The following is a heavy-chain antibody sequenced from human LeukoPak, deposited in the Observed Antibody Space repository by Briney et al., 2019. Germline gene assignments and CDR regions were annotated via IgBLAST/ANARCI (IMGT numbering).Heavy chain of an antibody. J-gene: IGHJ4*02. CDR2: MNPISGNT. CDR1: GNTFGSSD. CDR3: ARGRGSPRETLDY. D-gene: IGHD3-10*01. Sequence: GASVKVSCKASGNTFGSSDINWVRQAPGQGLEWMGWMNPISGNTGYVQKFQGRVTMTRNTSISTAYMELSSLRSEDTAVYYCARGRGSPRETLDYWGQGTLVTVSS. V-gene: IGHV1-8*01.